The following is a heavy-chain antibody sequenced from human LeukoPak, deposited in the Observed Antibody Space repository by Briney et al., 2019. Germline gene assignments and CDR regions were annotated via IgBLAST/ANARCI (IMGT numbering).Heavy chain of an antibody. D-gene: IGHD6-19*01. CDR1: GFTFSSYW. CDR2: INSDGSSI. V-gene: IGHV3-74*01. Sequence: GGSLRLSCAASGFTFSSYWMHWVRQAPGKGLVWVSRINSDGSSITYADSVKGRFTSSRDNAKNTLYLQMNSLRAEDTAVYYCARRSVAGSLDYWGQGTLVTVSS. J-gene: IGHJ4*02. CDR3: ARRSVAGSLDY.